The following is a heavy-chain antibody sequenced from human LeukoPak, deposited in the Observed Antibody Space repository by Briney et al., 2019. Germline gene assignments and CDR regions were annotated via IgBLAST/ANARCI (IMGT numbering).Heavy chain of an antibody. CDR3: ARANWAGIEAPATDY. J-gene: IGHJ4*02. D-gene: IGHD2-15*01. Sequence: GGSLRLSCAASGFTFSSYSMSWVRQAPGKGLEWVSYISSSSTAYYAESVKGRFTISRDNPKNSLFLHMSSLRDGDTAVYFCARANWAGIEAPATDYWGQGTLVTVSS. CDR1: GFTFSSYS. CDR2: ISSSSTA. V-gene: IGHV3-48*02.